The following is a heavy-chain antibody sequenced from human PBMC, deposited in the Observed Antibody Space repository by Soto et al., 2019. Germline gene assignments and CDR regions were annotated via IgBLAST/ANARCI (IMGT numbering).Heavy chain of an antibody. CDR2: IIPIFGTA. Sequence: ASVKVSCQASGGPFSSYAISWVRQAPGQGLEWMGGIIPIFGTANYAQKFQGRVTITADESTSTAYMELISLRSEDTAVYYCVRDGSDYGGKENAFDIWGQGTMVTVSS. CDR3: VRDGSDYGGKENAFDI. CDR1: GGPFSSYA. D-gene: IGHD4-17*01. J-gene: IGHJ3*02. V-gene: IGHV1-69*13.